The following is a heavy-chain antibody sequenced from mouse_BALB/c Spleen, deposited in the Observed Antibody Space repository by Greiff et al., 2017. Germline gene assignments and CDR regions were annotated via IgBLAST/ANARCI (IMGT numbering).Heavy chain of an antibody. CDR3: ARGGEGALDY. V-gene: IGHV1-54*01. J-gene: IGHJ4*01. CDR1: GYAFTNYL. CDR2: INPGSGGT. Sequence: QVQLQQSGAELVRPGPSVKVSCKASGYAFTNYLIEWVKQRPGQGLEWIGVINPGSGGTNYNEKFKGKATLTADKSSSTAYMQLSSLTSDDSAVYFCARGGEGALDYWGQGTSVTVSS.